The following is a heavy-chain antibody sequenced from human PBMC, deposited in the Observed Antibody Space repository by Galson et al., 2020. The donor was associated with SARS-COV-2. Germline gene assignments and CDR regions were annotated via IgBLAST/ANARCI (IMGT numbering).Heavy chain of an antibody. CDR1: GGSIGSSTYY. J-gene: IGHJ4*02. D-gene: IGHD3-16*01. CDR3: ATHRGGYFNY. Sequence: ETSETLSLTCSVSGGSIGSSTYYWGWIRQPPGKGLEWIGSFYDAGTAHYNPSFKSRVTVFADTSKMNFSVRLTSVTAADTAVYYCATHRGGYFNYWGQGIRVTVFS. CDR2: FYDAGTA. V-gene: IGHV4-39*01.